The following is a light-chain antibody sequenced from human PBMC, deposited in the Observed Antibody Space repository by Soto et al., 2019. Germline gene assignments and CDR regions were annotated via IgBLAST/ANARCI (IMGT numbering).Light chain of an antibody. CDR3: QQYGSTFT. J-gene: IGKJ3*01. V-gene: IGKV3-20*01. CDR1: QTITTS. Sequence: LTQSPGTLSLSPGETATLYCRASQTITTSLAWYQQKPGQAPRLLIYAASSRATGIPDRFSGSGSGTDFTLTISRLEPEDFAVYYWQQYGSTFTFGPGTKVDIK. CDR2: AAS.